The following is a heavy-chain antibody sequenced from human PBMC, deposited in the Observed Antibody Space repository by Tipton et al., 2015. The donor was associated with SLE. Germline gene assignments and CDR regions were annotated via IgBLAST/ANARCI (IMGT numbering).Heavy chain of an antibody. D-gene: IGHD6-13*01. V-gene: IGHV3-21*01. CDR2: ISSSSSYI. J-gene: IGHJ4*02. Sequence: SLRLFCAASGFTFSSYSMNWVRQAPGKGLEWVSSISSSSSYIYYADSVKGRFTISRDNAKNSLYLQMNSLRAEDTAVYYCARDLWEAAPGYFDYWGQGTLVTVSS. CDR1: GFTFSSYS. CDR3: ARDLWEAAPGYFDY.